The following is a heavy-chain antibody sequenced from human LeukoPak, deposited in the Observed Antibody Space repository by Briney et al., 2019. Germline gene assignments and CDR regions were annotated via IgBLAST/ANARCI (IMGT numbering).Heavy chain of an antibody. CDR2: IYYSGST. CDR3: ARDRTVPPLGRAFDI. D-gene: IGHD3/OR15-3a*01. Sequence: SETLSLTCTVSGGSINSGGYYWSWIRQHPGKGLEWIGYIYYSGSTYYNPSLKSRVTISVDTSKNQFSLKLSSLTAADTAVYYCARDRTVPPLGRAFDIWGQGTMVTVSS. V-gene: IGHV4-31*03. CDR1: GGSINSGGYY. J-gene: IGHJ3*02.